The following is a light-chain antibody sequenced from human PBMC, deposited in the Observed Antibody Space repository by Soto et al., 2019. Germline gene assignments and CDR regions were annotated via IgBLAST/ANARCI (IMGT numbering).Light chain of an antibody. V-gene: IGLV2-14*01. CDR1: SSDVGTYNS. CDR2: DVS. Sequence: QSALTQPAAVSGSPGQSIAISCTGTSSDVGTYNSVSWYQQYPGIAPKLMIHDVSNRPSGVSDRFSGSKSGNTASLTISGLQSEDEADYYCSSYTSSSSYVFGSGTKVTVL. J-gene: IGLJ1*01. CDR3: SSYTSSSSYV.